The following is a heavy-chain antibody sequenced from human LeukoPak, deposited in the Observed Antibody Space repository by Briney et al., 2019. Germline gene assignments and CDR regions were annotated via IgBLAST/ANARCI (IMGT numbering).Heavy chain of an antibody. CDR1: GFTFSSYW. CDR3: ARGKAARYYYDSSGYYYDYFDY. V-gene: IGHV3-7*01. Sequence: PGGSLRLSCAASGFTFSSYWMSWVRQAPGKGLEWVANIKQDGSEKYYVDSVKGRSTISRDNAKNSLYLQMNSLRAEDTAVYYCARGKAARYYYDSSGYYYDYFDYWGQGTLVTVSS. CDR2: IKQDGSEK. J-gene: IGHJ4*02. D-gene: IGHD3-22*01.